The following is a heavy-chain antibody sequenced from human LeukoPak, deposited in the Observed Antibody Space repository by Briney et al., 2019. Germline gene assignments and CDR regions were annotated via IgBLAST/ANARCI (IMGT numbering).Heavy chain of an antibody. Sequence: PGGSLRLSCAASGFTFSSYGMHWVRQAPGKGLEWVAFIRYDGSNKYYADSVKGRFTISRDNSKSTLYLQMNSLRAEDTAVYYCARSSGWSETDFDYWGQGTLVTVSS. CDR3: ARSSGWSETDFDY. CDR1: GFTFSSYG. V-gene: IGHV3-30*02. CDR2: IRYDGSNK. D-gene: IGHD6-19*01. J-gene: IGHJ4*02.